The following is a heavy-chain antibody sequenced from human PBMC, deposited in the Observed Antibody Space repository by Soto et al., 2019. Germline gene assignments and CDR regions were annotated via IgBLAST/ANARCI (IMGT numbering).Heavy chain of an antibody. CDR1: GFNFKSYV. D-gene: IGHD3-22*01. V-gene: IGHV3-21*06. CDR2: ISSTRTYI. Sequence: GGSLRLSCATSGFNFKSYVMHWIRQAPGKGLEWVSSISSTRTYIHYADSVKGRFTISRDNAKNALYLEMNSLRDDDTAIYYCVREGSYDTSGKYIQASCYWGQGTLVTVSS. J-gene: IGHJ4*02. CDR3: VREGSYDTSGKYIQASCY.